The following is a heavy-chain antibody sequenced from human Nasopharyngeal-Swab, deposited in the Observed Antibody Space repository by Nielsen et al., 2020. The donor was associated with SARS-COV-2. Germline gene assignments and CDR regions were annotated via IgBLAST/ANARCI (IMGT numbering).Heavy chain of an antibody. J-gene: IGHJ4*02. V-gene: IGHV4-30-4*01. D-gene: IGHD2-15*01. CDR3: ARAVVWVGAAPSAVWGYFDY. Sequence: WIRQPPGKGLAWIGYIYYSGSTYYNPSLKSRVTISVDTSKNQFSLKLSSVTAADTAVYYCARAVVWVGAAPSAVWGYFDYWGQGTLVTVPS. CDR2: IYYSGST.